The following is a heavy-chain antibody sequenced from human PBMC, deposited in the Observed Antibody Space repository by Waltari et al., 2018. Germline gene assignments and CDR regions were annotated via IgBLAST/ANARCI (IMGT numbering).Heavy chain of an antibody. CDR2: VHHSGKT. D-gene: IGHD2-2*01. J-gene: IGHJ4*02. Sequence: QVQLQASGQGLVKPSGTLSLTCAVSGDSISGNYWWSWVRQSPEKGLEWIGQVHHSGKTHYNPSLQSRVTISLDKPKNQFSLNLNSVTAADTAVYYCAGDRAIGLFFDYWGRGTLVTVSS. V-gene: IGHV4-4*02. CDR1: GDSISGNYW. CDR3: AGDRAIGLFFDY.